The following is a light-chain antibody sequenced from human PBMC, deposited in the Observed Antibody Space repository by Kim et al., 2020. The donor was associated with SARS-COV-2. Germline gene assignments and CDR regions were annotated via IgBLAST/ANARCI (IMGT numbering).Light chain of an antibody. J-gene: IGLJ3*02. CDR2: CKN. V-gene: IGLV3-19*01. CDR1: RPRSFY. CDR3: NSRDSSGNHWV. Sequence: AFGKTRPDTSQRDRPRSFYSSLYQQKPGTAPCPVIYCKNHPPSGIPDRFSGSSSGNTASLTITGAQAEDEADYYCNSRDSSGNHWVFGGGTKLTVL.